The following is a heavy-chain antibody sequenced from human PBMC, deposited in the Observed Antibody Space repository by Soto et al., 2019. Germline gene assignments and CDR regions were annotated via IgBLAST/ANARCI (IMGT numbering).Heavy chain of an antibody. Sequence: QVQLVESGGGVVQPGRSLRLSCAASGFTFSSYAMHWVRQAPGKGLEWVAVISYDGSNKYYADSVKGRFTISRDNSKNTLYLQMNSLRAEDTAVYYCARDGHGMDVWGQGTTVTVSS. CDR3: ARDGHGMDV. CDR2: ISYDGSNK. CDR1: GFTFSSYA. J-gene: IGHJ6*02. V-gene: IGHV3-30-3*01.